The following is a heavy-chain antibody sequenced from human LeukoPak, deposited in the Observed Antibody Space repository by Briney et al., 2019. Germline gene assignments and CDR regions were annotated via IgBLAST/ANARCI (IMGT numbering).Heavy chain of an antibody. V-gene: IGHV4-38-2*02. CDR3: ARVPTRTLSFDY. D-gene: IGHD3-16*02. CDR2: IYHSGST. CDR1: GYSISSGYY. Sequence: SETLSLTCTVSGYSISSGYYWGWLRQPPGKGLEWIGSIYHSGSTYYNPSLKSRVTISVDTSKNQFSLKLSSVTAADTAVYYCARVPTRTLSFDYWGQGTLVTVSS. J-gene: IGHJ4*02.